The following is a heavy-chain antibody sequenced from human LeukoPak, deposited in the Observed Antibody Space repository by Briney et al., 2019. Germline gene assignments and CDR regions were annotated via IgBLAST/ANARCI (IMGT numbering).Heavy chain of an antibody. J-gene: IGHJ4*02. D-gene: IGHD3-3*01. CDR1: GGSFSADY. V-gene: IGHV4-34*01. CDR2: INHSGST. CDR3: ARGLGIFGVVYFDY. Sequence: KPSETLSLTCAVYGGSFSADYWSWTRQPPGKGLEWIGEINHSGSTNYNPSLKSRVTISVDTSKNQFSLKLFSVTAADTAVYYCARGLGIFGVVYFDYWGQGTLVTVSS.